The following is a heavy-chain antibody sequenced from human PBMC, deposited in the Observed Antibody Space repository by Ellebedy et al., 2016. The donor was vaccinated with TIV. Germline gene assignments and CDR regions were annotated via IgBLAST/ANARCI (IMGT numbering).Heavy chain of an antibody. CDR2: IYSGGST. CDR3: ARGGAGFDSMNRELSFDS. V-gene: IGHV3-53*01. J-gene: IGHJ4*02. Sequence: GESLKISXAASGFTVSSNYMSWVRQAPGKGLGWVSVIYSGGSTYYADSVKGRFTISRDNSKNTLYLQMNSLRDEDTAVYYCARGGAGFDSMNRELSFDSWGQGTLVTVSS. D-gene: IGHD1-26*01. CDR1: GFTVSSNY.